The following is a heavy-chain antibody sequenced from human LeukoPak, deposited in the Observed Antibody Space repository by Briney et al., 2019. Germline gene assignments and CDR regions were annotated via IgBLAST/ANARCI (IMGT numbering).Heavy chain of an antibody. D-gene: IGHD3-22*01. CDR3: ARGGSSGYYSDY. J-gene: IGHJ4*02. CDR1: GFTFSSYG. Sequence: GGSLRLSCAASGFTFSSYGMHWVRQAPDKGLEWVAVIWYDGSNKYYADSVKGRFTISRDNSKNTLYLQMNSLRAEDTAVYYCARGGSSGYYSDYWGQGTLVTVSS. CDR2: IWYDGSNK. V-gene: IGHV3-33*01.